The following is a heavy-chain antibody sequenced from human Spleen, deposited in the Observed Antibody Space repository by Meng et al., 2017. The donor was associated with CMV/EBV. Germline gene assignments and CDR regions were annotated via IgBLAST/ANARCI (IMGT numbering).Heavy chain of an antibody. CDR1: GFTFSRYW. D-gene: IGHD5-12*01. CDR3: ARVERGYSGYDYGDYYYGMDV. V-gene: IGHV3-7*01. Sequence: GGSLRLSCAASGFTFSRYWMSWVRQAPGKGLEWVANIKEDGSEKYYVDSVKGRFTISRDNAKNSLYLQMNSLRAEDTAVYYCARVERGYSGYDYGDYYYGMDVWGQGTTVTVSS. J-gene: IGHJ6*02. CDR2: IKEDGSEK.